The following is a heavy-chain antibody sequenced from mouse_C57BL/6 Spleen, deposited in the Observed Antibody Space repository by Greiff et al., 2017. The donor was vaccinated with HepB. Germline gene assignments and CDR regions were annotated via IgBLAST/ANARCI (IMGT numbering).Heavy chain of an antibody. D-gene: IGHD2-1*01. CDR2: IDPENGDT. CDR3: TTYGNYVAY. CDR1: GFNIKDDY. Sequence: EVQLQQSGAELVRPGASVKLSCTASGFNIKDDYMHWVKQRPEQGLEWIGWIDPENGDTEYASKFQGKATITADTSSNTAYLQLSSLTTEDTAVYDGTTYGNYVAYWGQGTLVTVSA. J-gene: IGHJ3*01. V-gene: IGHV14-4*01.